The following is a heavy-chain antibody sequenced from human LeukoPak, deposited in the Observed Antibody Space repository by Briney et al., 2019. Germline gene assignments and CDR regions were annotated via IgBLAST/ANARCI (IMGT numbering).Heavy chain of an antibody. D-gene: IGHD5-18*01. CDR1: GGSISTYY. V-gene: IGHV4-59*01. CDR3: ARDKAHSYGRYFDP. J-gene: IGHJ5*02. Sequence: SETLSLTCSVSGGSISTYYRNWIRQTPGKGLEWIGHISYGNTEYNPSLKSRVTISVDTSKNQFSLKLTSVTAADTAVYYCARDKAHSYGRYFDPWGQGALVTVSS. CDR2: ISYGNT.